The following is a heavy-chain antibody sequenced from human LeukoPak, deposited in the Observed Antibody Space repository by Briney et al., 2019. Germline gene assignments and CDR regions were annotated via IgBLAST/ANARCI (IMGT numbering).Heavy chain of an antibody. J-gene: IGHJ6*03. Sequence: SETLSLTCAVYGGSFSGYYWSWIRQPPGKGLEWIGEINHSGSTNYNPSLKSRVTISVDTSKNRFSLKLSSVTAADTAVYYCVRVVYSSSGYSKSYYYYYYYYMDVWGKGTTVTVSS. V-gene: IGHV4-34*01. CDR2: INHSGST. CDR1: GGSFSGYY. CDR3: VRVVYSSSGYSKSYYYYYYYYMDV. D-gene: IGHD3-22*01.